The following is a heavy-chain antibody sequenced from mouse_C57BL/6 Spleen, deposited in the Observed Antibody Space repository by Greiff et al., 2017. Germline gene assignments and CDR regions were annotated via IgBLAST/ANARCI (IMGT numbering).Heavy chain of an antibody. D-gene: IGHD4-1*01. J-gene: IGHJ2*01. Sequence: VQLQESGAELVKPGASVKISCKASGYAFSSYWMNWVKQRPGKGLEWIGQIYPGDGDTNYNGKFKGKATLTADKSSSTAYMQLSSLTSEDAAVYFCARRELGRPFDYWGQGTTLTVSS. CDR1: GYAFSSYW. CDR2: IYPGDGDT. CDR3: ARRELGRPFDY. V-gene: IGHV1-80*01.